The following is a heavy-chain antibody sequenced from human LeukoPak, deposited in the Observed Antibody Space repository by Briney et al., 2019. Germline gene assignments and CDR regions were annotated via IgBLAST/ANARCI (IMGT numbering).Heavy chain of an antibody. J-gene: IGHJ4*02. CDR2: INHSGST. D-gene: IGHD6-13*01. CDR1: GGSFSGYY. Sequence: SETLSLTCVVYGGSFSGYYWSWIRQPPGKGLEWIGEINHSGSTNYNPSLKSRVTISVDTSKNQFSLQLNSVTPEDTAVYYCARNNKPGSTWYPFDCWGQGTLVTVSS. CDR3: ARNNKPGSTWYPFDC. V-gene: IGHV4-34*01.